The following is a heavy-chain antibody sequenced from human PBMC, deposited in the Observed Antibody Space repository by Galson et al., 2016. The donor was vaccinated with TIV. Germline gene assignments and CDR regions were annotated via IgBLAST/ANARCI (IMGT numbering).Heavy chain of an antibody. CDR1: GFPVSSNY. J-gene: IGHJ6*02. Sequence: SLRLSCAASGFPVSSNYMTWVRQAPGKGLEWVSIIYNDGSTYYADSVKDRFTISRDNSKNTLHLQMNSLRAEDTAVYYCSRVRRFCGIECYYSYFYGMDVWGQGTTVTVSS. D-gene: IGHD2-21*01. CDR2: IYNDGST. V-gene: IGHV3-66*02. CDR3: SRVRRFCGIECYYSYFYGMDV.